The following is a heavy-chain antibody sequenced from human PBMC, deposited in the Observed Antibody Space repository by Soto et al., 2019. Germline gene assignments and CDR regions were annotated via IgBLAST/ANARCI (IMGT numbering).Heavy chain of an antibody. CDR2: IYAGDSDT. V-gene: IGHV5-51*01. CDR3: ARAQYGAGTYYLGGMDV. D-gene: IGHD3-10*01. Sequence: GESLKISCEASGYSFTVYWIAWVRQMPGKGLEWIGIIYAGDSDTKYSPSFQGQVTISADRSISTGYLHWSSVKASDTAMYYCARAQYGAGTYYLGGMDVWGQGTTVTVSS. J-gene: IGHJ6*02. CDR1: GYSFTVYW.